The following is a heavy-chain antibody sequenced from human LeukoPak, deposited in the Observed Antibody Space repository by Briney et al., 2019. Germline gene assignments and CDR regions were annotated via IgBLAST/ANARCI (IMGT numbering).Heavy chain of an antibody. CDR3: ARLRSVAVAHFDY. CDR1: GVSISSYY. D-gene: IGHD6-19*01. J-gene: IGHJ4*02. Sequence: SETLSLTGSVSGVSISSYYWSWLRQPPGQGLEWIGYIYYSGSTNYNPSLKSRVTISVDTSKNQFSLKLSSVTAADTAVYYCARLRSVAVAHFDYWGQGTLVTVSS. CDR2: IYYSGST. V-gene: IGHV4-59*01.